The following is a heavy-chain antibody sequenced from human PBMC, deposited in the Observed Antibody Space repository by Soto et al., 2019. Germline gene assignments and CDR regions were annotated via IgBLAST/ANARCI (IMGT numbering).Heavy chain of an antibody. V-gene: IGHV4-39*01. Sequence: QLQLQESGPGLVKPSETLSLTCTVSGVSISSGTYYWGWIRQPPGTGLEWFGSIYYSGRTYYNPSLKSRVTISVDTSKNQFSLKLTSVTAADTAVYYCARSAAIHFDYWGQGTLVTVSS. CDR3: ARSAAIHFDY. CDR1: GVSISSGTYY. D-gene: IGHD6-13*01. CDR2: IYYSGRT. J-gene: IGHJ4*02.